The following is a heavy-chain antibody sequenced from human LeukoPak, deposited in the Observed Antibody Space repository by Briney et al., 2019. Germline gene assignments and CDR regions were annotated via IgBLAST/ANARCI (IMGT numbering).Heavy chain of an antibody. D-gene: IGHD3-22*01. J-gene: IGHJ4*02. CDR1: GLTFNNYA. V-gene: IGHV3-23*01. CDR3: ARDSGYYGLAFDY. Sequence: GGSLRLSCAVSGLTFNNYAMSWVRQAPGKGLEWVSGISGRGASKYYADSVKGRFTISRDNSTNTLYLQMNSLRAEDTAVYYCARDSGYYGLAFDYWGQGTLVTVSS. CDR2: ISGRGASK.